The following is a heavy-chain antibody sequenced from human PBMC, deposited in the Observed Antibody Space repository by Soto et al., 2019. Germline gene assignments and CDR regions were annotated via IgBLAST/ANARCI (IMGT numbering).Heavy chain of an antibody. V-gene: IGHV3-23*01. Sequence: GGSLRLSCAASGFTFSSYAMSWVRQAPGKGLEWVSAISGSGGSTYYADSVKGRFTISRDNSKNTLYLQMNSLRAEDTAVYYCAKDKAVAAQLRGGFDIWGQGTMVNVS. CDR2: ISGSGGST. CDR3: AKDKAVAAQLRGGFDI. J-gene: IGHJ3*02. CDR1: GFTFSSYA. D-gene: IGHD6-19*01.